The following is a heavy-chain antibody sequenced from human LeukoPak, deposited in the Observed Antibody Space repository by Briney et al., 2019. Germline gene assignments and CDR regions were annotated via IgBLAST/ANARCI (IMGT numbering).Heavy chain of an antibody. CDR1: GGSISPHY. Sequence: SETLSLTCTVSGGSISPHYWSWIRQPAGKGLEWIGRIYSTGSTNYNPSLKSRVTISVDTPKNQFSLKLSSVTAADTAVYYCARGDEVQYYYDSSGYPYFDYWGQGTLVTVSS. J-gene: IGHJ4*02. CDR2: IYSTGST. CDR3: ARGDEVQYYYDSSGYPYFDY. D-gene: IGHD3-22*01. V-gene: IGHV4-4*07.